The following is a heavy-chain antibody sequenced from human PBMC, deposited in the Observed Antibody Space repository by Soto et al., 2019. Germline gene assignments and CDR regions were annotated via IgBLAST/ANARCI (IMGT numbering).Heavy chain of an antibody. D-gene: IGHD2-15*01. Sequence: PSETLSLTCAVSSGFTTNTHWWCLVRPPPGKGLEWMGEINNSGGTSYNPSLKSRVTISVDNTKNQFSLSLTSATAADTAVFYCARLVVGYSSGQAWFDPWGQGTLVTVSS. V-gene: IGHV4-4*02. CDR2: INNSGGT. CDR3: ARLVVGYSSGQAWFDP. CDR1: SGFTTNTHW. J-gene: IGHJ5*02.